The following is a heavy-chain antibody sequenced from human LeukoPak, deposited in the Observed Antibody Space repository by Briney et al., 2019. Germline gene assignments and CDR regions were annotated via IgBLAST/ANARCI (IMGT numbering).Heavy chain of an antibody. Sequence: PGGSLRLSCAASGFTFSSYSMNWVRQAPGKGLEWVSSISSSSSYIYYADSVKGRFTISRDNAKNSLYLQMNSLRAEDTAVYYCARDMTNYYGSGSYYLDGGYWGQGTLVTVSS. V-gene: IGHV3-21*01. CDR2: ISSSSSYI. J-gene: IGHJ4*02. D-gene: IGHD3-10*01. CDR3: ARDMTNYYGSGSYYLDGGY. CDR1: GFTFSSYS.